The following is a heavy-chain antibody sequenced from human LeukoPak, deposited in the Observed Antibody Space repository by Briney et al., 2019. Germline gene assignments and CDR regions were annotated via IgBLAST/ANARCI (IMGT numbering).Heavy chain of an antibody. J-gene: IGHJ4*02. CDR3: TTLGNSYGRY. CDR1: GLTFSNAW. D-gene: IGHD5-18*01. Sequence: PGGSLRLSCAASGLTFSNAWMSWVRQAPGKGLEWVGRIKSKTDDGTTDYAAPVKGRFIISRDDSKNTLYLQMNSLKTEDTAVYYCTTLGNSYGRYWGQGTLVTVSS. V-gene: IGHV3-15*01. CDR2: IKSKTDDGTT.